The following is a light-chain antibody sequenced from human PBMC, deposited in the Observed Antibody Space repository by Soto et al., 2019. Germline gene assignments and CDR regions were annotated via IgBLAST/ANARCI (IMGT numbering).Light chain of an antibody. CDR2: GAS. CDR1: QSVSNNY. V-gene: IGKV3-20*01. CDR3: QQYSQWPSYT. Sequence: EIVLTQSPGTLSLSPGERATLSCRASQSVSNNYLAWYQQKPGQAPRLLIYGASNRATGIPDRFSGSGSGTDFTLTISRLEPEDFAVYYCQQYSQWPSYTFGQGTKVDI. J-gene: IGKJ2*01.